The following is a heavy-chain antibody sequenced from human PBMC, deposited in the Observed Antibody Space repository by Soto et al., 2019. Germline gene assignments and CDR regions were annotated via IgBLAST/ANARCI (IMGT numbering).Heavy chain of an antibody. V-gene: IGHV3-23*01. CDR2: ISRYGDFT. J-gene: IGHJ4*02. CDR1: GFTFNIYA. D-gene: IGHD3-22*01. Sequence: EVQLLESGGDLIQPGGSLGLSCAASGFTFNIYAMTWVRQAPGKGLEWVSAISRYGDFTYYADSVEGRFTISRDNSKNTLYLQMNILRAEDTAVYYCAKDRYLDHDSRGYLFDNWGQGTLVTVSS. CDR3: AKDRYLDHDSRGYLFDN.